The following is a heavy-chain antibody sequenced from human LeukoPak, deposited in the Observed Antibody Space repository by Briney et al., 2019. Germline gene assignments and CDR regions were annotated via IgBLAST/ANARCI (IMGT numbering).Heavy chain of an antibody. CDR1: GFTFSSYA. CDR2: IRSKADRYAT. CDR3: TARVGEDDY. D-gene: IGHD3-16*01. J-gene: IGHJ4*02. V-gene: IGHV3-73*01. Sequence: GGSLRLSCAASGFTFSSYAMSWVRQAPGKGLEWVGRIRSKADRYATEYDASVKGRLTISRDDSQNTAYLQMNSLETEDTALYYCTARVGEDDYWGQGTLVTVSS.